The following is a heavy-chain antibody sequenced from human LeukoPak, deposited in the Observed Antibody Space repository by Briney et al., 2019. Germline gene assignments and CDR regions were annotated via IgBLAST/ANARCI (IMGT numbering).Heavy chain of an antibody. CDR3: ARAPSEIGGYYPEYFRH. CDR1: GFTFSTYW. CDR2: IKSDGST. J-gene: IGHJ1*01. V-gene: IGHV3-74*01. D-gene: IGHD3-22*01. Sequence: AESLRLSCAASGFTFSTYWMHWVRQAPGKGLVWVSRIKSDGSTNYADSVKGRFTISRDNANNTLSLQMNSLRPEDTGVYYCARAPSEIGGYYPEYFRHWGQGTLVTVSS.